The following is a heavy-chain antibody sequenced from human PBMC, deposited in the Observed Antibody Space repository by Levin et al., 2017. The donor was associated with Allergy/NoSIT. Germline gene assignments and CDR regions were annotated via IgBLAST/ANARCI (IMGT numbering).Heavy chain of an antibody. V-gene: IGHV3-15*01. CDR1: GFSFSNAW. D-gene: IGHD6-19*01. CDR2: IKSTTNGGDT. J-gene: IGHJ4*02. Sequence: GGSLRLSCAASGFSFSNAWMNWVRQAPGKGLEWVGRIKSTTNGGDTDYAAPVNGRFTISRDDSKNTLFLQMNSLKTEDTAMYYCTAGSVWSGRWELDSWGQGTLVTVSS. CDR3: TAGSVWSGRWELDS.